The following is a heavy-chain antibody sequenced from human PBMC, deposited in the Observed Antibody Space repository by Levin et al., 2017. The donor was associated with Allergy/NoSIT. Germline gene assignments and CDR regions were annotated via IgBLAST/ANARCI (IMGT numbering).Heavy chain of an antibody. CDR3: ARAWAVVVVAARDDS. D-gene: IGHD2-15*01. V-gene: IGHV3-48*01. CDR1: GFTFSSYS. CDR2: IGSSGSTI. J-gene: IGHJ3*02. Sequence: GGSLRLSCAASGFTFSSYSMNWVRQAPGKGLEWVSYIGSSGSTIYYADSVKGRFTISRDNAKNSLYLQMNSLRAEDTAVYYCARAWAVVVVAARDDSWGQGTMVTVSS.